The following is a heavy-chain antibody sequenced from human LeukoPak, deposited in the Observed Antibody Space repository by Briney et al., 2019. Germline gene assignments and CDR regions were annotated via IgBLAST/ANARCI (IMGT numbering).Heavy chain of an antibody. CDR1: GFTFSSNH. CDR3: ARGMVQLWH. CDR2: IYSGGST. Sequence: QSGGSLRLSCAASGFTFSSNHMSWVRQAPGKGVEWVAAIYSGGSTHYSDSVKGRFTVSRDNSKNTLYLQMNSLRAEDTAVYYCARGMVQLWHWGQGTLVTVSS. J-gene: IGHJ4*02. D-gene: IGHD5-18*01. V-gene: IGHV3-53*01.